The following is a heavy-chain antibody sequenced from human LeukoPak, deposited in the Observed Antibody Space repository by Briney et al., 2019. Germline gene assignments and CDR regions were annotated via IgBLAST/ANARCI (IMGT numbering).Heavy chain of an antibody. J-gene: IGHJ6*03. CDR2: IYSEGSRT. V-gene: IGHV3-74*01. CDR3: ARDRGRYMDV. CDR1: GFTLSSYW. D-gene: IGHD3-10*01. Sequence: GGSLRLSCAGSGFTLSSYWMHWVRQGPGKGLVWVSRIYSEGSRTTYADSVRGRFTISRDNSKNTLYLQMNSLRAEDTAVYYCARDRGRYMDVWGKGTTVTVSS.